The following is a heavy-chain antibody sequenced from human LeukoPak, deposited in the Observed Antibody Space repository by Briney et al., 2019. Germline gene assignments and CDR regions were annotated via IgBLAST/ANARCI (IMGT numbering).Heavy chain of an antibody. J-gene: IGHJ5*02. CDR1: GYTFTSYA. CDR3: AREIIVASVPGRFDP. Sequence: ASVKVSCKASGYTFTSYAIHWVRQAPGQRLEWMGWINAGNGNTKYSQKFQGRVTITRDTSASTAYMELTSLRSEDTAVFYCAREIIVASVPGRFDPWGQGTLVTVSS. V-gene: IGHV1-3*01. D-gene: IGHD2/OR15-2a*01. CDR2: INAGNGNT.